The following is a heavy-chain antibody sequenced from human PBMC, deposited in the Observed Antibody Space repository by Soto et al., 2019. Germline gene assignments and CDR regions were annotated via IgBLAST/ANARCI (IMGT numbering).Heavy chain of an antibody. D-gene: IGHD3-16*01. J-gene: IGHJ4*02. V-gene: IGHV3-23*01. CDR2: ISGSGGRS. CDR1: GFTFSNYA. Sequence: EVQLLDSGGGLVQPGGSLRHSCAASGFTFSNYAMTWVRQGPGKWLEWVSGISGSGGRSYYADSVKGRFTISRDNSKSMLYLQMISLRAEDTAVYYCAKAYFVWCSEQPSYFVYWGQGTLVTVSS. CDR3: AKAYFVWCSEQPSYFVY.